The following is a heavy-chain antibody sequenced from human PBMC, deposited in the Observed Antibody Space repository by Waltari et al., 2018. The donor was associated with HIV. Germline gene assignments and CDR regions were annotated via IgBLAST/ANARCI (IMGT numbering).Heavy chain of an antibody. CDR3: ARFKQNQIAVAGPPDY. CDR1: GYTFTSYR. V-gene: IGHV1-18*01. CDR2: TSAYNGNT. Sequence: QVQLVQPGPEVTQPGAPVKVLCQASGYTFTSYRSSWLRQARGQGLEWIGWTSAYNGNTNSEQKLQGRVTMTTDTSTSTAYMELRSLISDDTAVYYCARFKQNQIAVAGPPDYWGQGTLVTVSS. J-gene: IGHJ4*02. D-gene: IGHD6-19*01.